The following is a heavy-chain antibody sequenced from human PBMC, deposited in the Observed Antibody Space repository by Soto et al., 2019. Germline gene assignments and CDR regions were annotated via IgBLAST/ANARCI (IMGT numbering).Heavy chain of an antibody. CDR1: GGSISSGDYY. J-gene: IGHJ4*02. Sequence: SETLSLTCTVSGGSISSGDYYWRWIRQPPGKGLEWIGYIYYSGSTYYNPYLKSRVTISVDTSKNQSSLKLSSVTAADTAVYYCASYDSSGYVFDYWGQGTLVTVSS. CDR3: ASYDSSGYVFDY. CDR2: IYYSGST. V-gene: IGHV4-30-4*01. D-gene: IGHD3-22*01.